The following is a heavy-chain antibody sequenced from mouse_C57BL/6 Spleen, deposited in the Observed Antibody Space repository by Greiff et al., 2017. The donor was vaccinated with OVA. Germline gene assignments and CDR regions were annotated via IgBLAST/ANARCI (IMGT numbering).Heavy chain of an antibody. CDR1: GFTFSSYA. D-gene: IGHD1-1*02. CDR3: AREGGNWYFDV. V-gene: IGHV5-4*01. Sequence: EVHLVESGGGLVKPGGSLKLSCAASGFTFSSYAMSWVRQTPEKRLEWVATISDGGSYTYYPDNVKGRFTISRDNAKNNLYLQMSHLKSEDTAMYYCAREGGNWYFDVWGTGTTVTVSS. CDR2: ISDGGSYT. J-gene: IGHJ1*03.